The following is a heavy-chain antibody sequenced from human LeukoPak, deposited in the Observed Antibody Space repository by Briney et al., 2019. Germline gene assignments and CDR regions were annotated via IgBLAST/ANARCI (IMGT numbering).Heavy chain of an antibody. CDR1: GVSISSGGYS. Sequence: PSETLSLTCAVSGVSISSGGYSWSWIRQPPGKGLEWIGYIYHSGSTYYNPSLKSRVTISVDRSKNQFSLKLSSVTTADTAVYYCASEYSSSSGFDYWGQGTLVTVSS. CDR2: IYHSGST. J-gene: IGHJ4*02. V-gene: IGHV4-30-2*01. CDR3: ASEYSSSSGFDY. D-gene: IGHD6-6*01.